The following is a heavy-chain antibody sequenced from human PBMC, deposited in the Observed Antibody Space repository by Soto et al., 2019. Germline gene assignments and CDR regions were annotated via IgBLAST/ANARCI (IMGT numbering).Heavy chain of an antibody. CDR1: GGSISSSTYY. D-gene: IGHD6-6*01. CDR2: MYYTGNN. Sequence: SDTLSLTCTVSGGSISSSTYYWDWIRQPPGKGLVWIRAMYYTGNNNYNPSLESRVTMSLDTSKNQFSLKLSSVTPTDTAVYYCARRSSSSLGSLFDPWGRGILVTVS. CDR3: ARRSSSSLGSLFDP. J-gene: IGHJ5*02. V-gene: IGHV4-39*01.